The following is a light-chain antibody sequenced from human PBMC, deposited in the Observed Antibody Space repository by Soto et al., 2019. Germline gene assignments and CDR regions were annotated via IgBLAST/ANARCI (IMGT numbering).Light chain of an antibody. CDR1: QSVSRN. V-gene: IGKV3-15*01. J-gene: IGKJ2*01. CDR3: QQYNDWAYT. CDR2: DAS. Sequence: EIVMTQSPATLSVSPGERATLSCRASQSVSRNLAWYQQKPGKAPRLLIYDASTRATGVPARFSGSGSGTDFTLTISGLQSEDFAVYFCQQYNDWAYTFGQGTKLEIK.